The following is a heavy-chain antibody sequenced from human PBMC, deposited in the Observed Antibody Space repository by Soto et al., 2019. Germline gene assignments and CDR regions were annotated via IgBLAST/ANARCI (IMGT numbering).Heavy chain of an antibody. D-gene: IGHD6-13*01. V-gene: IGHV1-3*01. J-gene: IGHJ5*01. CDR3: ARDQQFRNWFDS. Sequence: SVKVSCKASGYTFSRYAIHWVRQAPGQRLEWMGWINAGNGNTKYSQKFEGRVTLTTDTSVNTVYMELSSLRFEDTALYYCARDQQFRNWFDSWGQGTLVTVSS. CDR2: INAGNGNT. CDR1: GYTFSRYA.